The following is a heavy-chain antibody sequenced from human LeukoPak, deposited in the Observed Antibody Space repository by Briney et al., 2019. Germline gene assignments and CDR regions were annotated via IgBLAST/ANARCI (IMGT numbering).Heavy chain of an antibody. CDR1: GYTFTGYY. CDR2: INPNSGGT. V-gene: IGHV1-2*02. Sequence: GASVKVSCKASGYTFTGYYMHWVRQAPGQGLEWMGWINPNSGGTNYAQKFQGRVTMTRDTSISTAYRELSRLRSDDTAVYYCARDFYDSSVRYPNDYWGQGTLVTVSS. CDR3: ARDFYDSSVRYPNDY. D-gene: IGHD3-22*01. J-gene: IGHJ4*02.